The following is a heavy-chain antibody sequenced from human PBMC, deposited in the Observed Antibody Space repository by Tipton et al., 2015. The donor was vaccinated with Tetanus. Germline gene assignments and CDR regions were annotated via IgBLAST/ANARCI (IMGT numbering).Heavy chain of an antibody. CDR2: IRYDGSNQ. D-gene: IGHD3-10*01. Sequence: SLRLSCEASGFIFSSYAMHWVRQAPGKGLEWVAVIRYDGSNQNYSDSGRGRFTISRDNGRNSLYLQMSSLRDDDTAMYYCVRDDSGRGLDYWGKGTLVTVSS. V-gene: IGHV3-33*08. J-gene: IGHJ4*02. CDR1: GFIFSSYA. CDR3: VRDDSGRGLDY.